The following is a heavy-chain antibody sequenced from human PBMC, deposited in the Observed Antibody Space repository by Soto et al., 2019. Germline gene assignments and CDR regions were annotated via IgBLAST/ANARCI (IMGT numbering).Heavy chain of an antibody. CDR3: AKGLTYYYDSSGSISLAY. D-gene: IGHD3-22*01. J-gene: IGHJ4*02. CDR2: ISSSGNI. CDR1: GFTFSSYE. V-gene: IGHV3-48*03. Sequence: QLVESGGGLVQPGGSLRLSCAASGFTFSSYEMDWVRQAPGKGLEWVAYISSSGNILYGDSVKGRFTISRDNSKNTLYLQMNSLRAEDTAVYYCAKGLTYYYDSSGSISLAYWGQGTLVTVSS.